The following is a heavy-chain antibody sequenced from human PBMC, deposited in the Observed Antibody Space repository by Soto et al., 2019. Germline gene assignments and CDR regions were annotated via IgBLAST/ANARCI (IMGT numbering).Heavy chain of an antibody. V-gene: IGHV3-33*01. J-gene: IGHJ3*02. Sequence: ESGGGVVQPGRSLRLSCAASGFTFSSYGMHWVRQAPGKGLEWVAVIWYDGSNKYYADSVKGRFTISRDNSKNTLYLQMNSLRAEDTAVYYCARDSRRYCSSTSCYAFDIWGQGTMVTVSS. CDR2: IWYDGSNK. D-gene: IGHD2-2*01. CDR1: GFTFSSYG. CDR3: ARDSRRYCSSTSCYAFDI.